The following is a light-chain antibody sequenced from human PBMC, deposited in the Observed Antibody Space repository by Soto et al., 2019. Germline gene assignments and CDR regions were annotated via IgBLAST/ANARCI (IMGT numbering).Light chain of an antibody. CDR1: ESVSSSY. CDR2: GAS. V-gene: IGKV3-20*01. CDR3: QQYGNSPFT. J-gene: IGKJ3*01. Sequence: EIVLTQSPGTLSLSPGERATLSCRASESVSSSYLAWYQQKPGQAPRLLIYGASSRATGIPDRFSGSGSGTDFSFTISRLELEDFAVYYCQQYGNSPFTFGPGTKVDIK.